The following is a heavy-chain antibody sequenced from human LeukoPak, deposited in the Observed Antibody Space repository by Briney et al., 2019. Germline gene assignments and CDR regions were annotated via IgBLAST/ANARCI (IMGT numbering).Heavy chain of an antibody. V-gene: IGHV3-30*04. Sequence: PGGSLRLSCAAPGFTFSSYAMHWVRQAPGKGLEWVAVISYDGSNKYNADSVKGRFTISRDNSKNTLYLQMNSLRAEDTAVYYCAREYCSSTSCYLFYYYYYGMDVWGKGTTVTVSS. CDR1: GFTFSSYA. CDR3: AREYCSSTSCYLFYYYYYGMDV. CDR2: ISYDGSNK. J-gene: IGHJ6*04. D-gene: IGHD2-2*01.